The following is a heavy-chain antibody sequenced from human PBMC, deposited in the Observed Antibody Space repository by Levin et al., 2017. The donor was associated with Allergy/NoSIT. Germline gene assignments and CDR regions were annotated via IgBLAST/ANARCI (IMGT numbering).Heavy chain of an antibody. CDR1: GGSMSNYY. J-gene: IGHJ4*02. D-gene: IGHD1-1*01. Sequence: PSETLSLTCTVSGGSMSNYYRSRVRQPPGKGLEWIGYIYDSADSYNPSLRSRLTLSVDTSTRQFSLKLTSVTAADTAVYFCARYSWNRLDLWGQGTLVTVSS. CDR3: ARYSWNRLDL. CDR2: IYDSAD. V-gene: IGHV4-4*08.